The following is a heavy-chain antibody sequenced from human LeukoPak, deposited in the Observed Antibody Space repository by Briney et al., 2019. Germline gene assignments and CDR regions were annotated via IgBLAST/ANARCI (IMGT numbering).Heavy chain of an antibody. Sequence: GGSLRLSCAASGFTFSSYGMSWVRQAPGKGLEWVSAISGSGGSTYYADSVKGRFTISRDNSKNTLYLQMNSLRAEDTAVYYCANVEMATTQIGPFDYWGQGTLVTVSS. CDR2: ISGSGGST. CDR3: ANVEMATTQIGPFDY. D-gene: IGHD5-24*01. V-gene: IGHV3-23*01. CDR1: GFTFSSYG. J-gene: IGHJ4*02.